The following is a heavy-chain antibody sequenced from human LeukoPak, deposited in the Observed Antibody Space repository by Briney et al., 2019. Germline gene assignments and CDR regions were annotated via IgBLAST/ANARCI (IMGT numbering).Heavy chain of an antibody. V-gene: IGHV3-53*01. CDR2: IYSGGST. Sequence: GGSLRPSCAASGFTVSSNYMSWVRQAPGKGLEWVSVIYSGGSTYYADSVKGRFTISRDNSKNTLYLQMNSLRAEDTAVYYCAKADNARYNWNYGDYWGQGTLVTVSS. CDR1: GFTVSSNY. J-gene: IGHJ4*02. D-gene: IGHD1-20*01. CDR3: AKADNARYNWNYGDY.